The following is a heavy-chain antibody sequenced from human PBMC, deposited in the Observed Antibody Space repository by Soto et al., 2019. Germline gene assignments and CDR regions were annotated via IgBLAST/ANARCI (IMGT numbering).Heavy chain of an antibody. J-gene: IGHJ5*02. CDR2: IYYGGTT. V-gene: IGHV4-59*08. D-gene: IGHD3-3*02. Sequence: ETLSLTCRLSGGSFSPNYWGWFRQSPGKGLEWVGYIYYGGTTSYNPSLKSRVTISLETSKSHFSLRLNSVTAADTAVYYCARLGAFSQSLDPWGPGTLVTVSS. CDR1: GGSFSPNY. CDR3: ARLGAFSQSLDP.